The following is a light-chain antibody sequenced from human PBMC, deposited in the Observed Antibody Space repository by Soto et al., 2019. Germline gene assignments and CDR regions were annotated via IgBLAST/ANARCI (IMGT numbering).Light chain of an antibody. CDR1: QSVLSSSNSKNY. CDR2: WAS. Sequence: DIVMTQSPDSLALSLGERATINCKSSQSVLSSSNSKNYLAWYQQKPGQPPKLLIYWASTRESDVPDRFSGSVSGAVFTLTISSLQAEDVAIYYCQQYYNAPFTFGPGTKVDIK. J-gene: IGKJ3*01. CDR3: QQYYNAPFT. V-gene: IGKV4-1*01.